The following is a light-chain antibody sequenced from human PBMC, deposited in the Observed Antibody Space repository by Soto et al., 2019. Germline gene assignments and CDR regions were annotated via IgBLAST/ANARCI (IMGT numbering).Light chain of an antibody. J-gene: IGKJ5*01. CDR1: QSISSY. Sequence: DIQMTQSPSSLSASVGDRVTITCRASQSISSYLNWYQQKPGKAPKLPIYAASSLQSGVPSRFSVSGSGTDFTLTISSLQPEDFATYYCQQSYSTPITFGQGTRLEIK. CDR2: AAS. V-gene: IGKV1-39*01. CDR3: QQSYSTPIT.